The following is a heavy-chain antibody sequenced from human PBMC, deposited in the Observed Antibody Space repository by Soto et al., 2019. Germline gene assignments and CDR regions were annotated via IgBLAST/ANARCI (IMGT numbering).Heavy chain of an antibody. CDR3: SMVRGVESDY. V-gene: IGHV3-30*03. CDR2: ISYDGSNT. Sequence: QVQLVESGGGVVQPGRSLRLSCAASGFTFSSYGMHWVRQAPGKGLEWVAVISYDGSNTYYADSVKGRFTISRDNSKNTLYLQMNSLRAEDTAVYYCSMVRGVESDYWGQGTLVTVSS. D-gene: IGHD3-10*01. J-gene: IGHJ4*02. CDR1: GFTFSSYG.